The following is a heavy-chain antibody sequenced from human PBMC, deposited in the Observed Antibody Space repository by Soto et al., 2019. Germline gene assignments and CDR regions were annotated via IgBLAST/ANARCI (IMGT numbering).Heavy chain of an antibody. CDR2: IKGKMDRETS. Sequence: EVQFVESGGGLVTPGGSLRLSCAVSGLTLSGAWLAWVRLVPGKGLERIGRIKGKMDRETSEYATPEKGRFTISRDEAIGTLYLQMSGRKIEHTAVYYWGTDDGPRLQWGPGTIVAVSS. CDR1: GLTLSGAW. J-gene: IGHJ4*02. CDR3: GTDDGPRLQ. V-gene: IGHV3-15*01.